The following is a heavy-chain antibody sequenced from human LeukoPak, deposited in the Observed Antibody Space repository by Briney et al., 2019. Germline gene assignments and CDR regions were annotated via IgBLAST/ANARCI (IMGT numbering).Heavy chain of an antibody. Sequence: PGGSLRLSCAASGFTFSSYAMHWVRQAPGKGLEWVSYISSSSSAIFYADSVKGRFTISRDNAKNSLYLQMNSLRAEDTAVYYCASSYYFDYWGQGALVTVSS. CDR1: GFTFSSYA. CDR3: ASSYYFDY. CDR2: ISSSSSAI. V-gene: IGHV3-48*04. J-gene: IGHJ4*02.